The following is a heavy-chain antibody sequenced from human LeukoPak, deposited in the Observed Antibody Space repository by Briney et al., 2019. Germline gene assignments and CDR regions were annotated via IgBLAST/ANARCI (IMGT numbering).Heavy chain of an antibody. Sequence: GASVKVSCKASGYTFTSYGISWVRQAPGQGLEWMGWINPNSGGTNYAQKFQGRVTMTRDTSISTAYMELSRLRSDDTAVYYCARARWSGAFDIWGQGTMVTVSS. V-gene: IGHV1-2*02. D-gene: IGHD3-10*02. CDR1: GYTFTSYG. J-gene: IGHJ3*02. CDR3: ARARWSGAFDI. CDR2: INPNSGGT.